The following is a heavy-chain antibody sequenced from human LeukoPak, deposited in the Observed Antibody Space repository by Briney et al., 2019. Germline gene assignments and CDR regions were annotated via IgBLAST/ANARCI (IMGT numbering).Heavy chain of an antibody. CDR1: GGSFSGYY. V-gene: IGHV4-34*01. Sequence: SETLSLTCAVYGGSFSGYYWSWIREPPGEGLEWVGEIYHSGSTNYNPSLKSRVTISVDTSKNQFSLKLSSVTAADTAVYYCARLGYCSGGSWYSYTRGWFDPWGQGTLVTVSS. J-gene: IGHJ5*02. CDR3: ARLGYCSGGSWYSYTRGWFDP. D-gene: IGHD2-15*01. CDR2: IYHSGST.